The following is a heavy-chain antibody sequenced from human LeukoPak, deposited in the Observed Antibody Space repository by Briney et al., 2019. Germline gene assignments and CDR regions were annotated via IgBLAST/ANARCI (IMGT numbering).Heavy chain of an antibody. V-gene: IGHV4-4*07. CDR1: GYSIGSSS. J-gene: IGHJ4*02. Sequence: SETLSLTCTVSGYSIGSSSWSWIRQPAGKGLEWIGRCCPSGNPNYNPSLKSRVTMSVDTSKSHFSLKMYSVTAADTAVYYCARDRHGDYGVDYWGRGTLVTVSP. CDR2: CCPSGNP. CDR3: ARDRHGDYGVDY. D-gene: IGHD4-17*01.